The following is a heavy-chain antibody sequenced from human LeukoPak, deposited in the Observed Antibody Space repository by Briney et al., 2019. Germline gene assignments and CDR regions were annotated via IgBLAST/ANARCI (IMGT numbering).Heavy chain of an antibody. D-gene: IGHD5-18*01. V-gene: IGHV4-39*07. J-gene: IGHJ4*02. Sequence: SETLSLTCTVSGGSISSSSYYWGWIRQPPGKGLEWIGSIYYSGSTYYNPSLKSRVTISVDTSKNQFSLKLSSVTAADTAVYYCARVSPLDTAMVDYWGQGTLVTVSS. CDR2: IYYSGST. CDR1: GGSISSSSYY. CDR3: ARVSPLDTAMVDY.